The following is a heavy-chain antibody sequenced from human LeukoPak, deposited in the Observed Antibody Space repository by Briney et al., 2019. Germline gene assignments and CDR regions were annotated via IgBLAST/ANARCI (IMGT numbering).Heavy chain of an antibody. D-gene: IGHD3-9*01. CDR2: ISGSGGST. Sequence: GGSLILSCAASGFTFSSYAMSWVRQAPGKGLEWVSAISGSGGSTYYADSVKGRFTISRDNSKNTLYLQMNSLRAEDTAVYYCAKNVLTGYYRLYYFDYWGQGTLVTVSS. J-gene: IGHJ4*02. CDR3: AKNVLTGYYRLYYFDY. CDR1: GFTFSSYA. V-gene: IGHV3-23*01.